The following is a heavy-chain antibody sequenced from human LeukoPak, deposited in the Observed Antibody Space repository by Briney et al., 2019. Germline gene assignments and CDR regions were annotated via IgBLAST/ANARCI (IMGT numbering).Heavy chain of an antibody. CDR1: GGSISDYY. CDR3: ARRIAAAGLDAFDI. CDR2: IYTSGDT. V-gene: IGHV4-4*07. D-gene: IGHD6-13*01. Sequence: SETLSLTCTVSGGSISDYYWSWIRQPAGEGLEWIGRIYTSGDTNYNPSLKSRVTMSLDTSKNQFSLKLSSVTALDTAVYYCARRIAAAGLDAFDIWGQGTMVTVSS. J-gene: IGHJ3*02.